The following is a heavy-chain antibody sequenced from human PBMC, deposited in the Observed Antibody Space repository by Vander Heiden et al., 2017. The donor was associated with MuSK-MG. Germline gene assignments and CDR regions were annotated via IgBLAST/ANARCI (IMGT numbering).Heavy chain of an antibody. D-gene: IGHD3-3*01. CDR1: GYTFTGYY. V-gene: IGHV1-2*02. Sequence: QVQLVQSGAEVKKPGASVKVSCKASGYTFTGYYMHWVRQAPGQGLEWMGWINPNSGGTNYAQKVQGRVTMTRDTSISTAYMELSRLRSDDTAVYYCARREDFGVVTIFDYWGQGTLVTVSS. CDR3: ARREDFGVVTIFDY. CDR2: INPNSGGT. J-gene: IGHJ4*02.